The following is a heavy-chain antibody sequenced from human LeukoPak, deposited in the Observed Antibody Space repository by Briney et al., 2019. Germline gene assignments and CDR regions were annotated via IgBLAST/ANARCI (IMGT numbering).Heavy chain of an antibody. CDR1: GYTFTSCD. Sequence: GASVTVSCKASGYTFTSCDMHWVRQAPGQGLEWMGIINPSGDSTSYAQKFQGRVTMTRDTSTSTVYMELSSLRSEDTAVYYCASVLYCGADCYSGRYFFDYWGQGTLVTVSS. CDR3: ASVLYCGADCYSGRYFFDY. D-gene: IGHD2-21*02. CDR2: INPSGDST. V-gene: IGHV1-46*01. J-gene: IGHJ4*02.